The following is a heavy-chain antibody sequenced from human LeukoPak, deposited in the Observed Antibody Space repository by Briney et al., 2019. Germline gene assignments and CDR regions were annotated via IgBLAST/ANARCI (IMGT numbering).Heavy chain of an antibody. V-gene: IGHV3-23*01. Sequence: PGGSLRLSCAASGFTFSSYAMSWVRQAPGKGLEWVSAISGSGGSTYYADSVKGRFTISRDNSKNTLYLQMNSLRAEDTAVYYCAKDMGSYDILTGYKYFQHWGQGTLVTVSS. J-gene: IGHJ1*01. CDR2: ISGSGGST. CDR3: AKDMGSYDILTGYKYFQH. CDR1: GFTFSSYA. D-gene: IGHD3-9*01.